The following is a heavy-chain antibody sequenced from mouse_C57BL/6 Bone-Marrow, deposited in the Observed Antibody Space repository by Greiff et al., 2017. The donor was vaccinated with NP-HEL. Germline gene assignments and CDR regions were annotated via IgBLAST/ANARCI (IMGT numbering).Heavy chain of an antibody. V-gene: IGHV1-82*01. Sequence: VQLQQSGPELVKPGASVKISCKASGYAFSSSWMNWVKQRPGKGLEWIGRIYPGDGATNYNGKFKGKATLTADKSSSTAYMQLSSLTSEDSAVYFCASFYYDYDKGMDYWGQGTSVTVSS. J-gene: IGHJ4*01. CDR3: ASFYYDYDKGMDY. CDR1: GYAFSSSW. D-gene: IGHD2-4*01. CDR2: IYPGDGAT.